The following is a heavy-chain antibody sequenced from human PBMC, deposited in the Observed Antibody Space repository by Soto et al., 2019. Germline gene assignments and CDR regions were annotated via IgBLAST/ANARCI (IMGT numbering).Heavy chain of an antibody. J-gene: IGHJ6*03. CDR3: AKDGVVVVPAGWFYYYYYMDV. CDR1: GFTFSIYA. Sequence: PGGSLRLSCAASGFTFSIYAMSWVRQAPGKGLEWVSAISGSGGSTYYADSVKGRFTISRDNSKNTLYLQMNSLRAEDTAVYYCAKDGVVVVPAGWFYYYYYMDVWGKGTTVTVSS. V-gene: IGHV3-23*01. D-gene: IGHD2-2*01. CDR2: ISGSGGST.